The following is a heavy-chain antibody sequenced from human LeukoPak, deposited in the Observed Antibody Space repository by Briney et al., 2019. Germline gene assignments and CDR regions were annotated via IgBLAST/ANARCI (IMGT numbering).Heavy chain of an antibody. J-gene: IGHJ5*02. D-gene: IGHD3-10*01. Sequence: PGGSLRLSCAASGFTFSSYSMNRVRQAPGKGLEWVSYISSSSSTIYYADSVKGRFTISRDNAKNSLYLQMNSLRDEDTAVYYCARAGGSGSYFVYNWFDPWGQGTLVTVSS. CDR1: GFTFSSYS. CDR2: ISSSSSTI. CDR3: ARAGGSGSYFVYNWFDP. V-gene: IGHV3-48*02.